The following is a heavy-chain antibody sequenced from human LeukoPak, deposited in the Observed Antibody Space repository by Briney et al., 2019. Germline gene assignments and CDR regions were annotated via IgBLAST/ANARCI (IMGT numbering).Heavy chain of an antibody. CDR3: AKVGPYCGGDCYSVLKGNYFDY. D-gene: IGHD2-21*02. Sequence: PGGSLRLSCEASGFTFDDYVMHWVRQAPGKGLEWVSGISWNSGSIAYADSVKGRFTISRDNAKNSLYLQMNSLRAEDTAVYYCAKVGPYCGGDCYSVLKGNYFDYWGQGTLVTVSS. V-gene: IGHV3-9*01. CDR2: ISWNSGSI. CDR1: GFTFDDYV. J-gene: IGHJ4*02.